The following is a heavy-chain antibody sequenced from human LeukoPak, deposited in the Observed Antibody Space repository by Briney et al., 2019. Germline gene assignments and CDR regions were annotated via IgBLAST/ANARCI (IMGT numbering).Heavy chain of an antibody. Sequence: TSETLSLTCTVSGGSISSGDYYWSWIRQPPGKGLEWIGYIYYSGSTYYNPSLKSRVTISIDTSKNQFSPKLSSVTAADTAVYYCAAESERWLVRSWGQGTLVTVSS. V-gene: IGHV4-30-4*02. J-gene: IGHJ4*02. CDR3: AAESERWLVRS. D-gene: IGHD6-19*01. CDR1: GGSISSGDYY. CDR2: IYYSGST.